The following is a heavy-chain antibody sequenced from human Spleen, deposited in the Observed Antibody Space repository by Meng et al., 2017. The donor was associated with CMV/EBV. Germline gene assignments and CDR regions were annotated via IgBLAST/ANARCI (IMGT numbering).Heavy chain of an antibody. CDR2: IYYSGST. J-gene: IGHJ4*02. V-gene: IGHV4-39*07. CDR1: GGSISSSSYY. CDR3: ARDSSSSFDY. D-gene: IGHD6-6*01. Sequence: QLQRQDAGPGLVKPSETLSRTCTVCGGSISSSSYYWGWIRQPPGKGLEWIGSIYYSGSTYYNPSLKSRVTISVDTSKNQFSLKLSSVTAADTAVYYCARDSSSSFDYWGQGTLVTVSS.